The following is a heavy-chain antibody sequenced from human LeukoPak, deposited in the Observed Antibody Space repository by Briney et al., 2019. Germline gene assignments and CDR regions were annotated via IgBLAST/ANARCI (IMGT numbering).Heavy chain of an antibody. Sequence: GGSLRLSCAASGFTFSSYSMNWVRQAPGKGLEWVANIKQDGSEKYYVDSVKGRFTISRDNAKNSLYLQMNSLRAEDTAVYYCARDRYFDYWGQGTLVTVSS. J-gene: IGHJ4*02. CDR3: ARDRYFDY. CDR2: IKQDGSEK. V-gene: IGHV3-7*01. CDR1: GFTFSSYS.